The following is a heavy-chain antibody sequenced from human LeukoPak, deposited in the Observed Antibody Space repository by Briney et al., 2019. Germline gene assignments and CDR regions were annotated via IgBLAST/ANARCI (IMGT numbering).Heavy chain of an antibody. V-gene: IGHV4-59*01. Sequence: SETLSLTCTVSGGSISSYYWSWIRQPPGKGLEWIGYIYYSGSTNYNPSLKSRVTISVDTSKNQFSLKLSSVTAADTAVYYCARVQRAGGYSYGWKPYWYFDLWGRGTLVTVSS. CDR2: IYYSGST. CDR1: GGSISSYY. CDR3: ARVQRAGGYSYGWKPYWYFDL. J-gene: IGHJ2*01. D-gene: IGHD5-18*01.